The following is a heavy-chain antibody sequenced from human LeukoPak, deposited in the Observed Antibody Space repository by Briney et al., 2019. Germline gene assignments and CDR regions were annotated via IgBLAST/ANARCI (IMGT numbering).Heavy chain of an antibody. CDR2: IYYSGST. D-gene: IGHD5-24*01. CDR3: ARDRDGYNSPSYFDY. J-gene: IGHJ4*02. Sequence: PSETLSLTCTVSGGSISSYYWSWIRQPSGKGLEWIGYIYYSGSTNYNPSLKSRVTISVDTSKNQFSLKLSSVTAADTAVYYCARDRDGYNSPSYFDYWGQGTLVTVSS. CDR1: GGSISSYY. V-gene: IGHV4-59*01.